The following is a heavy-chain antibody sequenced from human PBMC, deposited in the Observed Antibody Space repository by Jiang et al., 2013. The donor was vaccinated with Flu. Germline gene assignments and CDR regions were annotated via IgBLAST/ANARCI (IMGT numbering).Heavy chain of an antibody. J-gene: IGHJ4*02. CDR3: ARDAAPYCGGGSCYGFFDS. CDR1: GYTFSNYG. Sequence: SGAEVKKPGASVNVSCKASGYTFSNYGITWVRQAPGQGLELMGWISVYSGDTNSGQKFPGRVTIITDRSTSTVYMELRNLRSDDTGVYYCARDAAPYCGGGSCYGFFDSGAREPWSPSPQ. D-gene: IGHD2-15*01. V-gene: IGHV1-18*04. CDR2: ISVYSGDT.